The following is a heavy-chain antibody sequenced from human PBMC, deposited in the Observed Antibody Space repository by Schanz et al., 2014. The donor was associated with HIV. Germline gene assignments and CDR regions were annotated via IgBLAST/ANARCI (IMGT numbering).Heavy chain of an antibody. CDR1: GGSFSNYA. Sequence: QVQLVQSGAEVKKPGSSVKVFCKASGGSFSNYAISWVRQAPGQGLEWVGGIIPIFDTTNYAQKFQGRVTITADKSTSTVYMDLSSLRSEDTAVYYCARTYTGDWSTGADWGQGTLVTVSS. V-gene: IGHV1-69*06. J-gene: IGHJ4*02. CDR2: IIPIFDTT. CDR3: ARTYTGDWSTGAD. D-gene: IGHD2-21*02.